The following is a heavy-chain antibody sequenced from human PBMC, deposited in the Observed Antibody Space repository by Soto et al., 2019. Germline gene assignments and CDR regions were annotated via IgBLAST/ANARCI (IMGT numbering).Heavy chain of an antibody. CDR2: ISGSGGST. Sequence: GGSLRLSCAASGFTFSSYAMSWVRQAPGKGLEWVSAISGSGGSTYYADSVKGRCTISRDNSKNTLYLQMNSLRAEDTAVYYWANSPSYSGWYFDYWGQGTLVTVSS. D-gene: IGHD6-19*01. V-gene: IGHV3-23*01. CDR3: ANSPSYSGWYFDY. J-gene: IGHJ4*02. CDR1: GFTFSSYA.